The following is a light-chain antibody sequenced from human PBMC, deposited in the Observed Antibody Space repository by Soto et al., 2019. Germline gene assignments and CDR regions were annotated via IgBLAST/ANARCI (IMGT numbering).Light chain of an antibody. CDR1: SSDVGGYNY. CDR3: SSYAGRNTVV. CDR2: EVS. J-gene: IGLJ1*01. V-gene: IGLV2-8*01. Sequence: QSVLTQPPSASGSPGQSVTISCTGSSSDVGGYNYVSWYQQHPGKAPKVIINEVSKRPSGVPDRFSGSKSGNTASLTVSGLQADDEADYYCSSYAGRNTVVFGSGTKGTV.